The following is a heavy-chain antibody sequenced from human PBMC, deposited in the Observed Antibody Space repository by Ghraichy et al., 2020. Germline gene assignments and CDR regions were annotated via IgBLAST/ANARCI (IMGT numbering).Heavy chain of an antibody. Sequence: ESLNISCTVSGGSISSYYWSWIRQPPGKGLEWIGYIYYSGSTNYNPSLSGSSNYNPSLKSRVTISVDTSKNQFSLKLSSVTAADTAVYYCARLRGVGSGYLHYWGQGTLVTVSS. CDR3: ARLRGVGSGYLHY. CDR2: IYYSGSTNYNPSLSGSS. V-gene: IGHV4-59*08. CDR1: GGSISSYY. J-gene: IGHJ4*02. D-gene: IGHD3-22*01.